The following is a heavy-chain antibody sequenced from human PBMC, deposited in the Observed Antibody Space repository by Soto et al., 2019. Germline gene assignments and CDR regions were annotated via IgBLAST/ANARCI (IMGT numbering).Heavy chain of an antibody. Sequence: QVQLVQSGAEVKRPGSSVKVSCKASGDTFNFYSINWVRQAPGVGLEWVGRVNPILSMSNYAQRFQGRVTMTADKPTSTAYMELGSLRSEDTAIYYCASSYGSGYRAFDYWGQGALVTVSS. V-gene: IGHV1-69*02. CDR1: GDTFNFYS. CDR2: VNPILSMS. J-gene: IGHJ4*02. CDR3: ASSYGSGYRAFDY. D-gene: IGHD3-10*01.